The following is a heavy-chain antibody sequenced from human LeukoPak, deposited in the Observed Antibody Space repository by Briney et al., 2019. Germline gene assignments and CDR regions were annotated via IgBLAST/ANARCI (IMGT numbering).Heavy chain of an antibody. J-gene: IGHJ5*02. V-gene: IGHV4-34*01. CDR1: GGSFSGYY. Sequence: SETLSLACAVYGGSFSGYYWSWIRQPPGKGLEWIGEINHSGSTNYNPSLKSRVTISVDTSKNPFSMKLSSVTAAATAVYSCASRAYFVVVTATLNWFDPWGQGTLVTVSS. D-gene: IGHD2-21*02. CDR3: ASRAYFVVVTATLNWFDP. CDR2: INHSGST.